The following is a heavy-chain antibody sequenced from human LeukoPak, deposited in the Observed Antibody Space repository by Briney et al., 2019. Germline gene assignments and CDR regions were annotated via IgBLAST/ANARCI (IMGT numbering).Heavy chain of an antibody. CDR1: GYTFTSYA. CDR2: INAGNGNT. CDR3: ARVGKDYDSSGYSYYFDY. D-gene: IGHD3-22*01. Sequence: ASVKVSCKASGYTFTSYAMHWVRQAPGQRLEWMGWINAGNGNTKYSQKFQGRVTITADESTSTAYMELSSLRSEDTAVYYCARVGKDYDSSGYSYYFDYWGQGTLVTVSS. V-gene: IGHV1-3*01. J-gene: IGHJ4*02.